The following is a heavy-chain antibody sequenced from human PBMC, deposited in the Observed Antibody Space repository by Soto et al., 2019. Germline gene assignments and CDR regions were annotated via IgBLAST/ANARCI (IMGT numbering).Heavy chain of an antibody. CDR2: ISGSGGST. D-gene: IGHD3-10*01. J-gene: IGHJ4*02. CDR1: GFTFSSYA. Sequence: EVQLLESGGGLVQPGGSLRLSCAASGFTFSSYAMSWVRQAPGKGLEWVSAISGSGGSTYYADSVKGRFTISRDNSKNTLYLQMNSLRAEDTAVYYCTYGSGSYYNEGDSFDYWGQGTLVTVSS. V-gene: IGHV3-23*01. CDR3: TYGSGSYYNEGDSFDY.